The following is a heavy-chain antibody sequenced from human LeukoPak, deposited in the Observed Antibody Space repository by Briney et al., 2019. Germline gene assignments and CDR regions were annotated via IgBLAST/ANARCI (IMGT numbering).Heavy chain of an antibody. V-gene: IGHV3-30*18. J-gene: IGHJ4*02. CDR1: GFTFSRSA. CDR2: ISHDGSNT. Sequence: PGRSLRLSCAASGFTFSRSAVHWVRQAPGKGLEWVAVISHDGSNTDYTDSVKGRFTISRDNSKNTLYLQMNSLRAEDTAVYYCAKDRGVSGSYEPLDYWGQGTLVTVSS. D-gene: IGHD1-26*01. CDR3: AKDRGVSGSYEPLDY.